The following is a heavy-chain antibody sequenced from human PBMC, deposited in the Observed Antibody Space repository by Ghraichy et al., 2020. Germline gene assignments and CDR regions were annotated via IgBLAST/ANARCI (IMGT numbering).Heavy chain of an antibody. CDR1: GFTFNNYW. Sequence: GGSLRLSCAASGFTFNNYWMSWVRQAPGKGLEWVANIHQDGSQIHYVDSVKGRFTISRDNAKNSFFLQMQSLRAEDTAVYYCARAPGQSSCSGGTCYPNWFDPWGQGTLVTVSS. V-gene: IGHV3-7*03. D-gene: IGHD2-15*01. CDR2: IHQDGSQI. CDR3: ARAPGQSSCSGGTCYPNWFDP. J-gene: IGHJ5*02.